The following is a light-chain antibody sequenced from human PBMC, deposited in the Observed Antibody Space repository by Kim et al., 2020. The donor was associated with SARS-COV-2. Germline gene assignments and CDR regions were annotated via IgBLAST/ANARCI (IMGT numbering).Light chain of an antibody. J-gene: IGLJ2*01. CDR1: STDVGGYDY. V-gene: IGLV2-14*04. CDR3: SSYSSTNFAV. Sequence: GQSITISCTGTSTDVGGYDYVSWYQQHPGKAPKLIIYAVTQRPSGVSNRFSASKSANTASLTISGLQAEDEADYYCSSYSSTNFAVFGGGTQLTVL. CDR2: AVT.